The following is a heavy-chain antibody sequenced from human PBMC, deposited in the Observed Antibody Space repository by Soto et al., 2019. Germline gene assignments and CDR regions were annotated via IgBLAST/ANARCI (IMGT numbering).Heavy chain of an antibody. D-gene: IGHD2-2*01. CDR1: GFTFSSYA. V-gene: IGHV3-30-3*01. J-gene: IGHJ4*02. CDR2: ISYDGSNK. Sequence: GGSLSLSYAASGFTFSSYAMHWVRQAPGKGLEWVAVISYDGSNKYYADSVKGRFTISRDNSKNTLYLQMNSLRAEDTAVYYCARDFCPVPTCYDLWGQGVLVTVSS. CDR3: ARDFCPVPTCYDL.